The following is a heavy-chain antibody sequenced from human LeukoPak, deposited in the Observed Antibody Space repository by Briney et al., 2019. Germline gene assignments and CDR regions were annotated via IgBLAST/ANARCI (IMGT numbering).Heavy chain of an antibody. CDR3: ARRGSLYYYGMDV. J-gene: IGHJ6*02. CDR1: GFTVSSNY. Sequence: GGSLRLSCAASGFTVSSNYMSWVRQAPGKGLEWVSVIYSGGSTYYADSVKSRFTISRDNSKNTLYLQMNSLRAEDTAVYYCARRGSLYYYGMDVWGQGTTVTASS. V-gene: IGHV3-66*01. CDR2: IYSGGST.